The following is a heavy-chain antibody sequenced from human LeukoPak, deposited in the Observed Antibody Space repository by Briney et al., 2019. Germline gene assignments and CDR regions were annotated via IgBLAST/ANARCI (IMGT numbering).Heavy chain of an antibody. Sequence: PGGSLRLSCAASGLTFNSYGMHWVRQAPGKGLEWVAVISYVGSNKYYADSVKRRFTISGDKSKNTLYLQLNSLSAEDTAVYYCAKSGVGCFGEYSPKRGYYMDVWGKGTTVTVSS. CDR1: GLTFNSYG. V-gene: IGHV3-30*18. J-gene: IGHJ6*03. CDR3: AKSGVGCFGEYSPKRGYYMDV. CDR2: ISYVGSNK. D-gene: IGHD3-10*01.